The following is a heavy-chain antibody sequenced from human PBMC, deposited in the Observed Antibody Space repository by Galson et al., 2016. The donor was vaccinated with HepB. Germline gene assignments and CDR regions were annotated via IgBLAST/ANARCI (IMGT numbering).Heavy chain of an antibody. V-gene: IGHV4-61*01. D-gene: IGHD6-19*01. CDR1: XXSLXXXTXX. J-gene: IGHJ4*02. CDR3: ARGGPYSSGWPDN. Sequence: ETXXLTCTVXXXSLXXXTXXXRWXXQPPGKRLEWIGYIYYNEVTNYTPSLKSRVTISLDTSKNQFSLILTSVTAADPAVYYCARGGPYSSGWPDNWGQGTLVTVSS. CDR2: IYYNEVT.